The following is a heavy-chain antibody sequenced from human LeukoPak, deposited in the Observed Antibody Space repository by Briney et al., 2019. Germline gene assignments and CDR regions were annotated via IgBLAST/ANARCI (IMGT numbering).Heavy chain of an antibody. CDR3: TVIVGLPT. D-gene: IGHD3-22*01. Sequence: GGSLKFSCAASGFSFSGSGVQWVRQASGKGLEWVGRIRSKTNSYATAYAASVKGRFTISRDDSRNTAYLQMNSLKAEDTAVYYCTVIVGLPTWGQGTLVTVSS. J-gene: IGHJ5*02. CDR2: IRSKTNSYAT. CDR1: GFSFSGSG. V-gene: IGHV3-73*01.